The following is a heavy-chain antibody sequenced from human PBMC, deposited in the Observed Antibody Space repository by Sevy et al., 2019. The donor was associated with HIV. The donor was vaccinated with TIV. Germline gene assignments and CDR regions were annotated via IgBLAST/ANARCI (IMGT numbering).Heavy chain of an antibody. CDR3: ATVGLRYYSGSSSYQGDWFDP. CDR1: GYTLTKLS. Sequence: ALVKVSCKVSGYTLTKLSIHWVRQAPGKGLEWMGDFDPQDDEILYAQRFQGRLTMTEDTSTETAYMELSGLTSEDTAVYYCATVGLRYYSGSSSYQGDWFDPWGQGTLVTVSS. D-gene: IGHD2-15*01. V-gene: IGHV1-24*01. CDR2: FDPQDDEI. J-gene: IGHJ5*02.